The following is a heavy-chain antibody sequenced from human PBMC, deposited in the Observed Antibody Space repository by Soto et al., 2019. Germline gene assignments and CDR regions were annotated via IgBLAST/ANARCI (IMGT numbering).Heavy chain of an antibody. CDR2: IYHSGST. CDR3: ARDGYYYDSSGYYYEGWFDP. V-gene: IGHV4-30-2*01. CDR1: GGSISSGGYS. J-gene: IGHJ5*02. Sequence: QLQLQESGSGLVKPSQTLSLTCAVSGGSISSGGYSWSWLRQPPGKGLEWTGYIYHSGSTYYNPSLKSRVTISVDRSKNQFSLKLSSVTAADTAVYYCARDGYYYDSSGYYYEGWFDPWGQGTLVTVSS. D-gene: IGHD3-22*01.